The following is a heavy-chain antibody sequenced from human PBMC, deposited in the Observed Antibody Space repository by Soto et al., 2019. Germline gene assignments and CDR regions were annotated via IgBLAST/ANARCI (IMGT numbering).Heavy chain of an antibody. Sequence: QVQLVESGGGVVQPGRSLRLSCAASGFTFSSYAMHWVRQAPGKGLEWVAVISYDGSNKYYADSVKGRFTISRDNSKNTLYLQMNSLRAEDTAVYYCANSRGTVTREAFDIWGQGTMVTVSS. CDR3: ANSRGTVTREAFDI. D-gene: IGHD4-17*01. V-gene: IGHV3-30-3*01. CDR1: GFTFSSYA. J-gene: IGHJ3*02. CDR2: ISYDGSNK.